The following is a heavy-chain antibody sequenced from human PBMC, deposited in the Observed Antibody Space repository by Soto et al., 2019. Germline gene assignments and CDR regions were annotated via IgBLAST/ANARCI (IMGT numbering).Heavy chain of an antibody. CDR3: ARNPVVPTAGGWFDP. CDR2: IIPVFARV. V-gene: IGHV1-69*13. J-gene: IGHJ5*02. Sequence: SVKVSCKASGGSFFSYIISWVRQAPGQGLEWMGGIIPVFARVNYAQKFQGRVTITADESTNTAYMELSSLRSEDTAVYYCARNPVVPTAGGWFDPWGQGTPVTVSS. CDR1: GGSFFSYI. D-gene: IGHD2-2*01.